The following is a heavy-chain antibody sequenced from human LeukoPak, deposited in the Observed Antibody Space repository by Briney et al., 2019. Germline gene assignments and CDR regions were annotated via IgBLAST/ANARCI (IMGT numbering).Heavy chain of an antibody. CDR3: ARGAGLRYLGFDAFDI. J-gene: IGHJ3*02. Sequence: AASVKVSRKASGYTFTGYYMHWVRQAPGQGLEWMGWINPNSGGTNYAQKFQGRVTTTRDTSISTAYMELSRLRSDDTAVYYCARGAGLRYLGFDAFDIWGQGTMVTVSS. CDR1: GYTFTGYY. V-gene: IGHV1-2*02. CDR2: INPNSGGT. D-gene: IGHD3-9*01.